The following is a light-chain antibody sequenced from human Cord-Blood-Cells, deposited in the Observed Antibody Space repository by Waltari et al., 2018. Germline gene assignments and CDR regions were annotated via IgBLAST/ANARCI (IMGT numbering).Light chain of an antibody. J-gene: IGKJ1*01. V-gene: IGKV1-39*01. CDR2: AES. Sequence: DIPMTQSQSSLSASVGDRVTITCRASQSISSDLNWYQQKPGKAPKILIYAESSLQSGIPSRFSGSGAWTDFTLTISSLQPEDFATYYFQQRYSTPQSFGQCTKVEIK. CDR1: QSISSD. CDR3: QQRYSTPQS.